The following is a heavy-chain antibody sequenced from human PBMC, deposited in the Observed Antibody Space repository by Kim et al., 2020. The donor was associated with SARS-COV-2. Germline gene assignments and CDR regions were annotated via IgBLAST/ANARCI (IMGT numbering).Heavy chain of an antibody. J-gene: IGHJ4*02. CDR2: ST. CDR3: AKEKERIILS. D-gene: IGHD3-16*01. V-gene: IGHV3-74*01. Sequence: STSYADSVKGRFTISRDNAKNTLYLQMNSLRAEDTAVYYCAKEKERIILSWGQGTLVTVSS.